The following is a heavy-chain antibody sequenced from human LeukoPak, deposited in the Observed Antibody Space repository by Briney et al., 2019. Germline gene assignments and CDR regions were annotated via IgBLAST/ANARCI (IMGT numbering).Heavy chain of an antibody. D-gene: IGHD2-15*01. J-gene: IGHJ4*02. CDR3: AREVGAAHFDY. Sequence: GGSLRLSCAASGFTFSDYYMSWIRQAPGKGLEGVSYISSSGSTIYYADSVKGRFTISRDNAKNSLYLQINSLRAEDTAVYYCAREVGAAHFDYWGQGTLVTVSS. V-gene: IGHV3-11*01. CDR2: ISSSGSTI. CDR1: GFTFSDYY.